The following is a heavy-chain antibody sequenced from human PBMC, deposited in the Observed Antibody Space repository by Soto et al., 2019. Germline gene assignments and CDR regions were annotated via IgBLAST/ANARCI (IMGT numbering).Heavy chain of an antibody. CDR3: AHRRRAAAGGDRFDP. J-gene: IGHJ5*02. D-gene: IGHD6-25*01. Sequence: QITLKESGPTLVKPTQTLTLTCTFSGFSLNTSGVAVGWIRQPPGKALQWLALIYWDDYKRYTPSLKNRLTITKDTPKNQVILTMTNMDPVDTATYYCAHRRRAAAGGDRFDPWGQGTLVTVSA. CDR2: IYWDDYK. CDR1: GFSLNTSGVA. V-gene: IGHV2-5*02.